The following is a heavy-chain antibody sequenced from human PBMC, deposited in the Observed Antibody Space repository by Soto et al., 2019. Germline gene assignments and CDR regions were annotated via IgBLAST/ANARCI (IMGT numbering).Heavy chain of an antibody. D-gene: IGHD2-2*02. CDR2: ISSSSSYI. J-gene: IGHJ6*02. V-gene: IGHV3-21*01. Sequence: GGSLRLSCAASGFTFSSYEMNWVRQAQGKGLEWVSFISSSSSYIYYADSVKGRFTISRDNDKNSLYLQMNSLRAEDTAVYYCARDLVYCSSTSCYTDYYYYGMDVWGQGTTVTVSS. CDR3: ARDLVYCSSTSCYTDYYYYGMDV. CDR1: GFTFSSYE.